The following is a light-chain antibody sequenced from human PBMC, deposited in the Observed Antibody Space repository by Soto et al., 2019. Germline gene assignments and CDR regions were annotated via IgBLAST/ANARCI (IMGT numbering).Light chain of an antibody. J-gene: IGKJ4*01. CDR1: QSVSSN. Sequence: VVSLSPATLSVSTGERATLSCRASQSVSSNLAWYQQKPGQAPRLLIYGASTRATGIPARFSGSGSGTDFTLTISSLQPEDFATYYCQQVNSCPVTFGGGTKVDIK. V-gene: IGKV3-15*01. CDR2: GAS. CDR3: QQVNSCPVT.